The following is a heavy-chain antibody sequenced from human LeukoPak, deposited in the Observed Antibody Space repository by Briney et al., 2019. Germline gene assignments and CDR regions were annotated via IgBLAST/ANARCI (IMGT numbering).Heavy chain of an antibody. CDR1: GYTFTSYY. CDR3: AGMGTGPRDPFDY. V-gene: IGHV1-46*01. J-gene: IGHJ4*02. D-gene: IGHD1-1*01. Sequence: ASVKVSCKASGYTFTSYYMHWVRQAPGQGLEWMGIINPSGGSTSYAQKFQGRVTMTRDMSTSTVYMELSSLRSEDTAVYYCAGMGTGPRDPFDYWGQGTLVTVSS. CDR2: INPSGGST.